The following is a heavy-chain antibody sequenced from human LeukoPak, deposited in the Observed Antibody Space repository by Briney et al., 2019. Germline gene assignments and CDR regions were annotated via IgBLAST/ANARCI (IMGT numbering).Heavy chain of an antibody. D-gene: IGHD4-17*01. V-gene: IGHV4-31*03. Sequence: SETLSLTCTVSGGSVNSGGYYWTWIRQHPGKGLEWLGYIYYSGRTYYNPSLKSRITISLDTSKNQFSLNLTSVSAADTAFYFCARSSDYGDYDWGQETLITVSS. CDR3: ARSSDYGDYD. CDR2: IYYSGRT. J-gene: IGHJ4*02. CDR1: GGSVNSGGYY.